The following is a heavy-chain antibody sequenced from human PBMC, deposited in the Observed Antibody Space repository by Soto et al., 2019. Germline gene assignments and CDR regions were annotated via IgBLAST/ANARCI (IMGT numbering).Heavy chain of an antibody. CDR1: GFTFSRYG. V-gene: IGHV3-33*01. D-gene: IGHD6-19*01. CDR3: ARDSGGSDWYYFDY. CDR2: IWYDENIK. J-gene: IGHJ4*02. Sequence: ESGGGVVQPGRSLRLSGAVSGFTFSRYGMHWARQAPGKGLEWVTVIWYDENIKFYADSVKGRFTISRDNSKNTVYLQMNSLRAEDTAVYYCARDSGGSDWYYFDYWGQGTLVTVSS.